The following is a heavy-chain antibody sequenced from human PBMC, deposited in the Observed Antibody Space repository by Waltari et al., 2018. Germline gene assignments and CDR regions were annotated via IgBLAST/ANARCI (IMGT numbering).Heavy chain of an antibody. CDR3: ARVGDTAFGELLFDY. V-gene: IGHV1-2*02. CDR1: GYTFTGYY. D-gene: IGHD3-10*01. J-gene: IGHJ4*02. Sequence: QVQLVQSGAEVKKPGASVKVSCKASGYTFTGYYMHWVRQAPGQGLEWMGWINPNSGGTNYAQKFQGRVTMTRETSISTAYMELSRLRSDDTAVYYCARVGDTAFGELLFDYWGQGTLVTVSS. CDR2: INPNSGGT.